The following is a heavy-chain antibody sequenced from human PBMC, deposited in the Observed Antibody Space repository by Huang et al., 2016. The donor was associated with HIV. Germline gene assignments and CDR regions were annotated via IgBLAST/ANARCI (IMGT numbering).Heavy chain of an antibody. CDR1: GVTFSDYY. CDR3: ARKGRDDCWSGYPDY. CDR2: ISRTGNTM. V-gene: IGHV3-11*04. J-gene: IGHJ4*02. Sequence: QVQLVESGGGLVKPGWSLRLSCAASGVTFSDYYMGGIRQAAGKGLDCVSYISRTGNTMYDPDSVKGRFTLARDNAKNSLFLQMNSLRAEDTAIYYCARKGRDDCWSGYPDYWGQGTLVTVSS. D-gene: IGHD3-3*01.